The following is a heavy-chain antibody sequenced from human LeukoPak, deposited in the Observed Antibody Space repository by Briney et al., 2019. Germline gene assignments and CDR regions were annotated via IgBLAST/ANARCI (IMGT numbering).Heavy chain of an antibody. CDR1: GFTFSSYV. V-gene: IGHV3-23*01. J-gene: IGHJ4*02. Sequence: GGSLRLSCAASGFTFSSYVMSWVRQAPGKGLEWVSSISNSGGSTYYADSVKGRFTISRDNAKNSLYLQMNSLRAEDTAVYYCARDRDSSWYDYWGQGTLVTVSS. CDR3: ARDRDSSWYDY. CDR2: ISNSGGST. D-gene: IGHD6-13*01.